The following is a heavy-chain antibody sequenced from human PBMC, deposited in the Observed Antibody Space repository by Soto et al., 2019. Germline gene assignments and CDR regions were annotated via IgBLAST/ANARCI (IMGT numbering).Heavy chain of an antibody. CDR3: ARAVVEWLPDYYYYYMDV. Sequence: GASVKVSCKASGYTFTSYYMHWVRQAPGQGLEWMGIINPSGGSTSYAQKFQGRVTMTRDTSTSTVYMELSSLRSEDTAVYYCARAVVEWLPDYYYYYMDVWGKGTTVTVSS. V-gene: IGHV1-46*03. CDR1: GYTFTSYY. D-gene: IGHD3-3*01. CDR2: INPSGGST. J-gene: IGHJ6*03.